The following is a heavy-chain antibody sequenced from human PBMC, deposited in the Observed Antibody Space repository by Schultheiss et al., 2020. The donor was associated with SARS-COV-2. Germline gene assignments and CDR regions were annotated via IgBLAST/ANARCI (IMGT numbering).Heavy chain of an antibody. CDR2: IYSGGST. CDR3: VGGWLRLFDY. Sequence: GESLKISCVASGFTLSNYWMYWVRQAPGKGLEWVSVIYSGGSTYYADSVKGRFTISRDNSKNTLYLQMNSLRAEDTAVYYCVGGWLRLFDYWGQGTLVTVSS. CDR1: GFTLSNYW. V-gene: IGHV3-66*01. J-gene: IGHJ4*02. D-gene: IGHD5-12*01.